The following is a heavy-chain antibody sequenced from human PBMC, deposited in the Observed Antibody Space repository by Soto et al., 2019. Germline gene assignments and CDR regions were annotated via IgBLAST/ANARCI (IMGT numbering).Heavy chain of an antibody. CDR2: MNPNSGNT. Sequence: QVQLVQSGAEVKKPGASVKVSCKASGYTFTSYDINWVRQATGQGLEWMGWMNPNSGNTGYAQKFQGRVPITRTTSLTTAYMELRSLRSEDTAVYYCARPLYGNKVDYWAREPWSPSPQ. CDR1: GYTFTSYD. J-gene: IGHJ4*02. D-gene: IGHD4-4*01. V-gene: IGHV1-8*01. CDR3: ARPLYGNKVDY.